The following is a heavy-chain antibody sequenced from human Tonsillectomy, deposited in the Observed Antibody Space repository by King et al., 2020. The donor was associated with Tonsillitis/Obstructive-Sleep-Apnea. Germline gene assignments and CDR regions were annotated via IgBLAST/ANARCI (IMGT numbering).Heavy chain of an antibody. CDR2: IYHSGSA. D-gene: IGHD3-10*01. V-gene: IGHV4-31*03. Sequence: QLQESGPGLVKPSQTLSLTCTVSGGSISSGASYWRWIRLRPGKGLEWIGYIYHSGSAYYNLSLKSRLTISVDTSKNQFSMKVNSVTAADTAVYYGARAPYYSVSGSHFTVIGWFDHWGQGTLVTVSS. CDR3: ARAPYYSVSGSHFTVIGWFDH. J-gene: IGHJ5*02. CDR1: GGSISSGASY.